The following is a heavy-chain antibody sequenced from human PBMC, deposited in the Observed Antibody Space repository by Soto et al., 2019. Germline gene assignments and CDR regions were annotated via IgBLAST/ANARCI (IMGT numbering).Heavy chain of an antibody. CDR3: ARAVAPDFGTWFDP. CDR2: ISHTGCN. CDR1: GGSITSGNSCS. Sequence: KSSETLSLTCAVSGGSITSGNSCSWRWIRQPPGKGLEWIGSISHTGCNSSNPSLKSRLTMSVDKSKNHSSLRLSSVTAADMAVNYCARAVAPDFGTWFDPGGQRMPLTAS. J-gene: IGHJ5*02. V-gene: IGHV4-30-2*01. D-gene: IGHD1-1*01.